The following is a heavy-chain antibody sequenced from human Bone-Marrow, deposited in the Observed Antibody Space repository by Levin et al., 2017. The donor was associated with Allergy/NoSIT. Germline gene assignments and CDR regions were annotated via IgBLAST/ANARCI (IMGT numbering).Heavy chain of an antibody. V-gene: IGHV1-8*01. Sequence: GESLKISCKASGYTFTSYDINWVRQATGQGLEWMGWMNPNSGNTGYAQKFQGRVTMTRNTSISTAYMELSSLRSEDTAVYYCARVKAARLCGGYYYYYGTDVWGQGTTVTVSS. J-gene: IGHJ6*02. D-gene: IGHD6-6*01. CDR2: MNPNSGNT. CDR3: ARVKAARLCGGYYYYYGTDV. CDR1: GYTFTSYD.